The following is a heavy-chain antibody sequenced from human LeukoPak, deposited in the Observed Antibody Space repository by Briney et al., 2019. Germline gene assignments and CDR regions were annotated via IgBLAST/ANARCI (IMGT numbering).Heavy chain of an antibody. Sequence: SETLSLTCTVSGGSINNYYWSWIRQPPGKGLEWIGYVYYSGSINYNPSLKSRVTISVDTSKNQSSLNLSSVTAADTAVYYCARQQAAGNLDYWGQGTLVTVSS. CDR2: VYYSGSI. CDR1: GGSINNYY. CDR3: ARQQAAGNLDY. D-gene: IGHD6-13*01. V-gene: IGHV4-59*08. J-gene: IGHJ4*02.